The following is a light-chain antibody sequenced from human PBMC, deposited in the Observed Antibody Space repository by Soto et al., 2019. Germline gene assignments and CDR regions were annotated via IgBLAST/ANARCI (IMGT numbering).Light chain of an antibody. CDR2: GTS. CDR3: QLYVSSPPGYT. J-gene: IGKJ5*01. CDR1: QSVSSTY. V-gene: IGKV3-20*01. Sequence: EIVLTQSPGTLSLSPGERATLSCRASQSVSSTYLAWYHQKPGQAPGLLLYGTSNRATGIPDRFSGSGSGTGFTLTISRLEPEDFAMYYCQLYVSSPPGYTFGQGTRLEIK.